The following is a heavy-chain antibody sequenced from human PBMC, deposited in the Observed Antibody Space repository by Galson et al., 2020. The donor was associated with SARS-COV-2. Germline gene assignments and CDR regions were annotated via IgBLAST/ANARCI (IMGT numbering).Heavy chain of an antibody. CDR2: ISYSGSA. D-gene: IGHD3-10*01. CDR3: ARDPAPLYGDNYYDCMDV. CDR1: DGPMSSYY. Sequence: ETSETLSLTCSVSDGPMSSYYWSWIRQPTGKGLEWIGSISYSGSANYNPSLRSRVTISVDLSKNQFSLKVTSVTAADTAVYYCARDPAPLYGDNYYDCMDVWGRGTTVTVSS. V-gene: IGHV4-59*01. J-gene: IGHJ6*02.